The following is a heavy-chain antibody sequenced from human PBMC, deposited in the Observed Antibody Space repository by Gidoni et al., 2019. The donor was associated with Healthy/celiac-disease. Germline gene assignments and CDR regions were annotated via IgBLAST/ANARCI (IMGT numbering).Heavy chain of an antibody. CDR3: ARAAEWLRFYDY. CDR1: GSTFSSYA. V-gene: IGHV3-30-3*01. D-gene: IGHD5-12*01. CDR2: IAYDGSNN. Sequence: QVQLVESGGGVVQPGRSLRLSCAASGSTFSSYAMHWVRQAPGKGLEWVAVIAYDGSNNYSADSVKGRFTISRENSKNTLYLQMNSLRAEDTAVYYCARAAEWLRFYDYWGQGTLVTVSS. J-gene: IGHJ4*02.